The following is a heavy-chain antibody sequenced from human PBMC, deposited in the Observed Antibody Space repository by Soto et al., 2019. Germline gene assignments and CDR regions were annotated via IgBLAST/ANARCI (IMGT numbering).Heavy chain of an antibody. V-gene: IGHV4-61*01. D-gene: IGHD3-3*01. CDR1: GDSVTSTSYY. J-gene: IGHJ5*01. CDR2: SYYNGDT. Sequence: QLQLQESGPGLVKPSETLSLTCTVSGDSVTSTSYYWSWVRQPPGKRLEWIGYSYYNGDTNYNPSLKSRVTISVDTSKNQFSLRLTSVTAADTAVYYCAREGGVLRLSNWFDSWGQGIQVTVSS. CDR3: AREGGVLRLSNWFDS.